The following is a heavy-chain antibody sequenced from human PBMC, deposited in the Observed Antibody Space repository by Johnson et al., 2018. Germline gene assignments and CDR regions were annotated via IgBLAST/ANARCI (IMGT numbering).Heavy chain of an antibody. J-gene: IGHJ3*02. V-gene: IGHV6-1*01. CDR1: GDSVSSNSAA. D-gene: IGHD3-3*02. CDR2: TYYRSKWCY. Sequence: QVQLQESGPGLVKPSQTLSLTCAISGDSVSSNSAAWNWVRQSPSRGLEWLGRTYYRSKWCYVYALSVKSRITINPDTSKNQFSLQVNPLTPEDTAMYYCARIRFRILVNDAFDIWGQGTMVTVSS. CDR3: ARIRFRILVNDAFDI.